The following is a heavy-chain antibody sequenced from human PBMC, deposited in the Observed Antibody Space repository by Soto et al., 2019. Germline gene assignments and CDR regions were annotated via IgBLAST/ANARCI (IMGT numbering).Heavy chain of an antibody. CDR1: GGSISSGGYY. D-gene: IGHD3-22*01. Sequence: PSETLSLTCTVSGGSISSGGYYWSWIRQHPGKGLEWIGYIYYSGSTYYNPSLKSRVTISVDTSKNQFSLKLSSVTAADTAVYYCARSRPMYYYDSSGYAFDIWGQGTMVTVSS. CDR3: ARSRPMYYYDSSGYAFDI. V-gene: IGHV4-31*03. CDR2: IYYSGST. J-gene: IGHJ3*02.